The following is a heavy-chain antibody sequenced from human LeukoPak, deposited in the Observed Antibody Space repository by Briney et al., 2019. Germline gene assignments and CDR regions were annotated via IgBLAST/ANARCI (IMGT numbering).Heavy chain of an antibody. CDR2: IYTSGST. Sequence: SETLSLTCTVSGGSISSGSYYWSWIRQPAGKGLEWIGRIYTSGSTNYNPSLKSRVTISVDKSKNQFSLKLSSVTAADTAVYYCARAGIAAAGTIDYWGQGTLVTVSS. J-gene: IGHJ4*02. CDR3: ARAGIAAAGTIDY. V-gene: IGHV4-61*02. D-gene: IGHD6-13*01. CDR1: GGSISSGSYY.